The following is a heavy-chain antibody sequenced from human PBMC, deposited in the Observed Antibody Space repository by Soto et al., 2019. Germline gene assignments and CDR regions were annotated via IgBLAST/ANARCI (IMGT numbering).Heavy chain of an antibody. CDR1: GGSISNNY. J-gene: IGHJ4*02. D-gene: IGHD6-19*01. Sequence: PSETLSLTCIVSGGSISNNYWSWIRQPPGKGLEWIGYIYYSGTTYYNPSLKSRVTISVDTSKNQFSLKLSSVTAADTAVYYCARGYSSGWYYFDYWGQGTLVTVSS. V-gene: IGHV4-59*08. CDR3: ARGYSSGWYYFDY. CDR2: IYYSGTT.